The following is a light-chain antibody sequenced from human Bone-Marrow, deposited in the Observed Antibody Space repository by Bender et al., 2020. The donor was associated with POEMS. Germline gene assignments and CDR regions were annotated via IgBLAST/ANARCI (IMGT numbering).Light chain of an antibody. V-gene: IGLV2-14*03. CDR1: SNDIGGYEY. CDR2: DVS. CDR3: CSYAGSRTFVL. J-gene: IGLJ3*02. Sequence: QSALTQPASVSGSPGQSITISCTGTSNDIGGYEYVSWYQQYPGKAPKLLVFDVSNRPSGVPNRFSGSKSGNTASLTISGLLGDDEADYYCCSYAGSRTFVLFGGGTKLTVL.